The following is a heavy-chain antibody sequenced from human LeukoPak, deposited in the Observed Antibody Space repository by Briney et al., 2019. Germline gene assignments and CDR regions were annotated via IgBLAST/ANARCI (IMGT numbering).Heavy chain of an antibody. CDR2: IYYSGST. CDR3: ARDAGGYHNWFDP. CDR1: GGSIRSYY. V-gene: IGHV4-59*01. Sequence: SETLSPTCTVSGGSIRSYYWSWIRQPPGKGLEWIGYIYYSGSTNYNPSLKSRVTISVDTSKNQYSLKLSSVTAADTAVYYCARDAGGYHNWFDPWGQGTLVTVSS. D-gene: IGHD5-12*01. J-gene: IGHJ5*02.